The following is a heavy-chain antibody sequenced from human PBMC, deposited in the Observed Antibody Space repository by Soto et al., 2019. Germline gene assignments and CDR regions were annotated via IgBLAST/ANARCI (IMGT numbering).Heavy chain of an antibody. CDR1: GGTFSSYA. Sequence: SVKVSCKASGGTFSSYAISWVRQAPGQGLEWMGGIIPIFGTANYAQKFQGRVTITADESTSTAYMELSSLRSEDTAVYYCASSPQVTIFGVVTTRWFDPWGHLTLVTVYS. CDR3: ASSPQVTIFGVVTTRWFDP. J-gene: IGHJ5*02. V-gene: IGHV1-69*13. CDR2: IIPIFGTA. D-gene: IGHD3-3*01.